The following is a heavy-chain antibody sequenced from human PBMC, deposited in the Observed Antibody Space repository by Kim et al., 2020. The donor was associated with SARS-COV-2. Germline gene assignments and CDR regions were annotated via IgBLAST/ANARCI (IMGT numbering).Heavy chain of an antibody. CDR3: ARDSGTWALDI. J-gene: IGHJ3*02. Sequence: ASVKVSCKASGYTFTNYHMHWVRQAPGQGLEWMAIINPISGHTRYAQKFQGRVTMTWDTSTSTFYMELSSLRSEDTALYSCARDSGTWALDIWGQVTMVTVSS. V-gene: IGHV1-46*01. D-gene: IGHD5-12*01. CDR2: INPISGHT. CDR1: GYTFTNYH.